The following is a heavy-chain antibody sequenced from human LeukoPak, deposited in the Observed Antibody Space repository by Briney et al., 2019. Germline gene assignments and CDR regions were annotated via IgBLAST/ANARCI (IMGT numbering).Heavy chain of an antibody. CDR1: GFTFSTYA. V-gene: IGHV3-30*18. J-gene: IGHJ3*02. D-gene: IGHD3-22*01. CDR3: AKDVSGNVDSSGLLGI. Sequence: GGSLRLSCAASGFTFSTYAMSWVRQAPGKGLEWVAVISYDGSNKYYADSVKGRFTISRDNSKNTLYLQMNSLRAEDTAVYYCAKDVSGNVDSSGLLGIWGQGTMVTVSS. CDR2: ISYDGSNK.